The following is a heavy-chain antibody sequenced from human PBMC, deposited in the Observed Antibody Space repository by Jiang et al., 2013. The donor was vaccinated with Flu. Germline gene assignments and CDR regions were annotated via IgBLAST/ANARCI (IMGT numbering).Heavy chain of an antibody. CDR3: AREAPGTSMDF. J-gene: IGHJ4*02. V-gene: IGHV3-23*01. CDR2: ISASGDYX. Sequence: SNISASGDYXNYADSVRGRFIISRDNSKSTLYLQINSLRAEDTAIYYCAREAPGTSMDFWGQGTLVIVSS. D-gene: IGHD1-7*01.